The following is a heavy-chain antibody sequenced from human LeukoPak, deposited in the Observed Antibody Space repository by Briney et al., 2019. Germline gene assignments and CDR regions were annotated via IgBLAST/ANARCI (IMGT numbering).Heavy chain of an antibody. D-gene: IGHD6-6*01. CDR3: AKVSGSSYYYGMDV. J-gene: IGHJ6*02. V-gene: IGHV3-9*01. CDR1: GFTFDDYA. Sequence: PGRSLRLSCAASGFTFDDYAMHWVRQTPGKGLEWVSGISWNSGSIGYADSVKGRFTISRDNAKNSPYLQMNSLRAEDTALYYCAKVSGSSYYYGMDVWGQGTTVTVSS. CDR2: ISWNSGSI.